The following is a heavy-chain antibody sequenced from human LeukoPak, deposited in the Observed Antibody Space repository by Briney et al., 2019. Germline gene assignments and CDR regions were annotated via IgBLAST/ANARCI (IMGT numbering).Heavy chain of an antibody. Sequence: GGSLRLSCTASGFTFSSYAMSWVRQAPGKGLEWVSVISASGGSTYYADSVKGRFTISRDNSKNTLYLQMSSLRAEDTAVYYCAKDRFGWNDYYFDYWGQGTLVTVSS. CDR1: GFTFSSYA. CDR2: ISASGGST. V-gene: IGHV3-23*01. D-gene: IGHD1-1*01. CDR3: AKDRFGWNDYYFDY. J-gene: IGHJ4*02.